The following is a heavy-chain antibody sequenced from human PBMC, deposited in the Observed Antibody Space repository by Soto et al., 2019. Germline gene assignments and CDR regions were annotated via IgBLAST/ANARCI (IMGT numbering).Heavy chain of an antibody. CDR3: ARDGIYYYGSGRVFDY. CDR2: IWYDGSNK. D-gene: IGHD3-10*01. J-gene: IGHJ4*02. CDR1: GFTFSSYG. V-gene: IGHV3-33*01. Sequence: QVQLVESGGGVVQPGRSLRLSCAASGFTFSSYGMHWARQAPGKGLEWVAVIWYDGSNKYYADSVKGRFTISRDNSKNMLYLQMNSLRAEDTAVYYCARDGIYYYGSGRVFDYWGQGTLVTVSS.